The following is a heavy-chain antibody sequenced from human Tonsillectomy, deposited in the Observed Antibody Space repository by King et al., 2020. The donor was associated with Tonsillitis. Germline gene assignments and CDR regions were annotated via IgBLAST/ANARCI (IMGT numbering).Heavy chain of an antibody. J-gene: IGHJ5*02. V-gene: IGHV3-7*01. CDR1: GFSFSSYW. CDR3: AREVVGITSPGNWFDP. CDR2: IKQDGREK. Sequence: QLVQSGGGLVQSGGSLRLSCAASGFSFSSYWMSWVRQAPGKGREWVANIKQDGREKYYVGFVKGRFTISRDNAKNSLYLQMNSLRAEDTAMYYCAREVVGITSPGNWFDPWGQGTLVTVSS. D-gene: IGHD1-14*01.